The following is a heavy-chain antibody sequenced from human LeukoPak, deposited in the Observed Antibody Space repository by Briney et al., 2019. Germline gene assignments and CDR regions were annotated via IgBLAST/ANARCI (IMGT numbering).Heavy chain of an antibody. Sequence: ASVKVSCKASGGTFSSYAISWVRQAPGQGLEWMGRIIPILGIANYAQKFQGRVTITADKSTSTAYMELSSLRSEDTAVYYCARDTWELLMFDYWGQGTLVTVSS. V-gene: IGHV1-69*04. CDR3: ARDTWELLMFDY. D-gene: IGHD1-26*01. J-gene: IGHJ4*02. CDR1: GGTFSSYA. CDR2: IIPILGIA.